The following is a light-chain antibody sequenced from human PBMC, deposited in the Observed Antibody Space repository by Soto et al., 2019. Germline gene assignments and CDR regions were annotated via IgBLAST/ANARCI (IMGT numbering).Light chain of an antibody. V-gene: IGKV3-20*01. CDR1: QSISTAY. CDR2: RAS. Sequence: EIVLPQSPGTLSLSPGERATLSCRASQSISTAYLTWYQQKPGQAPRLLIYRASNRATGIPDRFSGSESGTDFTLTISRLEPEDFAVYYCQQYDRLPITFGQGTRLEIK. J-gene: IGKJ5*01. CDR3: QQYDRLPIT.